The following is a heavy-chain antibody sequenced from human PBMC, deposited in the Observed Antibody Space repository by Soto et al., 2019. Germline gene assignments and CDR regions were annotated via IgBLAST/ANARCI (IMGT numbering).Heavy chain of an antibody. J-gene: IGHJ5*02. CDR2: ISSSSSYI. CDR1: GFTFSSYS. Sequence: PGGSLRLSCAASGFTFSSYSMNWVRQAPGKGLEWVSSISSSSSYIYYADSVKGRFTISRDNAKNSLYLQMNSLRAEDTAVYYCARDSAQQPIAARRFDRWGQGALVTVSS. V-gene: IGHV3-21*01. CDR3: ARDSAQQPIAARRFDR. D-gene: IGHD6-13*01.